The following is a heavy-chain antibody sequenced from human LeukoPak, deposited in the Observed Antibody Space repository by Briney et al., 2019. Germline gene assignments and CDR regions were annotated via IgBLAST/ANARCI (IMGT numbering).Heavy chain of an antibody. CDR2: ISWNGGTI. CDR1: GFTFDDYA. CDR3: AKDIATGNRLYYFDY. Sequence: GGSLRLSCAASGFTFDDYAMHWVRQAPGKGLEWVSGISWNGGTIAYADSVKGRFTISRDNAKNSLYLQMNSLRAEDTALYYCAKDIATGNRLYYFDYWGQGTLVTLSS. D-gene: IGHD1-14*01. V-gene: IGHV3-9*01. J-gene: IGHJ4*02.